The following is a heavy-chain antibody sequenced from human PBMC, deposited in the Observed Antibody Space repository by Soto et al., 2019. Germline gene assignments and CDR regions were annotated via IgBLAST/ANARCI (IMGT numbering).Heavy chain of an antibody. CDR3: AREKTSYGMDV. V-gene: IGHV1-8*01. CDR2: MNPNSGNT. J-gene: IGHJ6*02. CDR1: GYTFTSYD. Sequence: QVQLVQSGAEVKKPGASVKVSCKASGYTFTSYDINWVRQATGQGLEWMGWMNPNSGNTGYAQKFQGRVTMTRNTSTSTAYMALSRLRSEDPAVCDCAREKTSYGMDVWGQGTRVTVSS.